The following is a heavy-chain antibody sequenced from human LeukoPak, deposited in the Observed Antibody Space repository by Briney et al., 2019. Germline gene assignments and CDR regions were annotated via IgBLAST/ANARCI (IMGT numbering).Heavy chain of an antibody. CDR1: GFNFCNYN. CDR3: TTFGSLAVARTLFDC. J-gene: IGHJ4*02. D-gene: IGHD6-19*01. Sequence: GGSLRVFCTTSGFNFCNYNMNWVRQAPGKGLEGVGRIRSKTNGGTTDYAAPVKGRFTISRDSSNNTLYMQKISLEAADTAVYYCTTFGSLAVARTLFDCWGQGTLVTVSS. CDR2: IRSKTNGGTT. V-gene: IGHV3-15*01.